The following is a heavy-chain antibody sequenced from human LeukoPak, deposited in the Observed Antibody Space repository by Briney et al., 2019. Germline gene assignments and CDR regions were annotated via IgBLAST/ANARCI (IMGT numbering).Heavy chain of an antibody. V-gene: IGHV4-34*01. CDR1: GGSFSGYY. J-gene: IGHJ4*02. CDR2: INHSGST. D-gene: IGHD3-16*01. CDR3: ARGAGWLIDY. Sequence: SETLSLTCAVYGGSFSGYYWSWIRQPPGKGLEWIGEINHSGSTNYNPSLKSRVTISVDTSKNQFSLKLYSVTAADTAVYYCARGAGWLIDYWGQGILVTVSS.